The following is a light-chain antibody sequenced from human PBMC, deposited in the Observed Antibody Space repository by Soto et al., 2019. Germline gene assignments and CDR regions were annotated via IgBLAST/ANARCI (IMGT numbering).Light chain of an antibody. V-gene: IGLV2-14*01. CDR1: SSDVGGYNY. CDR2: DVT. Sequence: QSVLTQPASVSGSPGQSITISCTGTSSDVGGYNYVSWYQQYPGKAPKLMIYDVTVRPSGVSNRFSGSKSGNTASLTISGLQAEDEAVYCCSRYTTITTRVFGAGTKVTDL. CDR3: SRYTTITTRV. J-gene: IGLJ1*01.